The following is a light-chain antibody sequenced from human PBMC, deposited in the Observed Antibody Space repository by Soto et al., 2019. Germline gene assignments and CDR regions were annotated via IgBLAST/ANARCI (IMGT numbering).Light chain of an antibody. CDR1: SSDVGGYNY. J-gene: IGLJ1*01. V-gene: IGLV2-14*01. Sequence: SDLTRAAYVSGSHGQSIAISYTGTSSDVGGYNYVSWYQQHPGKAPKLMIYDVSNRPSGVSNRFSGSKSGNTASLTISGLQAEDEADYYCSSYTTSSTYVFGTGTKVTVL. CDR2: DVS. CDR3: SSYTTSSTYV.